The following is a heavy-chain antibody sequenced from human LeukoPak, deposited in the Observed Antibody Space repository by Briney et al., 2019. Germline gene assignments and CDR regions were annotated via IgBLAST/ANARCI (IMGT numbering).Heavy chain of an antibody. V-gene: IGHV3-48*03. Sequence: GGSLRLSCAASEFSFRSYEMNWVRQAPGKGLEWVSHTRPGGSSIYYADSVKGRFTISRDNAKNSLYLQMNSLRAEDTAAYYCARGDLRLPSPHYYYGMDVWGQGTTVTVSS. J-gene: IGHJ6*02. CDR1: EFSFRSYE. CDR3: ARGDLRLPSPHYYYGMDV. D-gene: IGHD2-15*01. CDR2: TRPGGSSI.